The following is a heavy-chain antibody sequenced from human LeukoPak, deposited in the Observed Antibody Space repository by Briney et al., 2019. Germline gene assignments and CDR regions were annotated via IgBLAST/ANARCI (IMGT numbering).Heavy chain of an antibody. D-gene: IGHD6-13*01. Sequence: PSETLSLTCTVSGGSISSSSYYWSWIRQPPGKGLEWIGEINHSGSTNYNPSLKSRVTISVDTSKNQFSLKLSSVTAADTAVYYCARAWGHSSSWYRVDYWGQGTLVTVSS. CDR3: ARAWGHSSSWYRVDY. V-gene: IGHV4-39*07. J-gene: IGHJ4*02. CDR1: GGSISSSSYY. CDR2: INHSGST.